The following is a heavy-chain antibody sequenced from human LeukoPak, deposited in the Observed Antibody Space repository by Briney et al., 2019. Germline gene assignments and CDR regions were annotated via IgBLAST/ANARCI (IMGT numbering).Heavy chain of an antibody. CDR1: GFSFSFSN. Sequence: PGGSLRLSCAASGFSFSFSNMNWVRQAPGKGLEWVANIKQDGSEKYYVDSVKGRFTISRDNAKNSLYLQMNSLRAEDTAVYYCARGKTYSSGWYVFWRQYYHYYYMDVWGKGTTVTISS. V-gene: IGHV3-7*01. D-gene: IGHD6-19*01. CDR3: ARGKTYSSGWYVFWRQYYHYYYMDV. J-gene: IGHJ6*03. CDR2: IKQDGSEK.